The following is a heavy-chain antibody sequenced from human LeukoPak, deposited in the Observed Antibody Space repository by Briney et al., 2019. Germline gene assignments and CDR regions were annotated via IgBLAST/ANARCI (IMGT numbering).Heavy chain of an antibody. CDR3: ARLEEQLVLGYYYMDV. CDR2: ISAYNGNT. D-gene: IGHD6-6*01. J-gene: IGHJ6*03. Sequence: ASVKVSCKASGYTFTSYGISWVRQAPGQGLEWMGWISAYNGNTNYAQKLQGRVTMTTDTSMSTAYMELRSLRSDDTAVYYCARLEEQLVLGYYYMDVWGKGTTVTVSS. CDR1: GYTFTSYG. V-gene: IGHV1-18*01.